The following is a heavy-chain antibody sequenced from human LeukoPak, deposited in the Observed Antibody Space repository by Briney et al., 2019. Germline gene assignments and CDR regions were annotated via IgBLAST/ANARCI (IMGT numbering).Heavy chain of an antibody. CDR1: GGSISPYY. CDR2: IYYSGST. CDR3: ARDSGYYYFDY. Sequence: SETLSLTCSVSGGSISPYYWSWIRQPPGKGLEWIGHIYYSGSTNYNPSLKSRVTISVDTSKNQFSLKLSSVIPADTAVYYCARDSGYYYFDYWGQGTLVTVSS. D-gene: IGHD3-22*01. J-gene: IGHJ4*02. V-gene: IGHV4-59*01.